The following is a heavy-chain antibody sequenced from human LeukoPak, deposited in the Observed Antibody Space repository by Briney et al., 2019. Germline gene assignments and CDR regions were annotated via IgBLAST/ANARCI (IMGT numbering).Heavy chain of an antibody. CDR2: INYGGGT. CDR1: GGSISSSTYY. Sequence: SETLSLTCSVSGGSISSSTYYWGWVRQSPGKGLEWIGSINYGGGTYYNPSLKSRVTMSVDMYNNQFSLKLTSVTAADTAVYYCASGIDARSDSSDWGQGTLVTVSS. CDR3: ASGIDARSDSSD. V-gene: IGHV4-39*01. D-gene: IGHD6-19*01. J-gene: IGHJ4*02.